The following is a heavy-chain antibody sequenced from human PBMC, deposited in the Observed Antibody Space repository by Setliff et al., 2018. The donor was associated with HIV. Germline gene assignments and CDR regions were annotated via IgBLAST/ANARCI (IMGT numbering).Heavy chain of an antibody. V-gene: IGHV1-18*01. D-gene: IGHD3-10*01. Sequence: ASVTVSCKASGYTFSDYGISWVRQAPGQGLEWMGWISAHNGRINYAQKFQGRVTMTTDRSTSTAYMELRSLISDDTAVYYCAREGLWFGDRGYYMDVWGTGTAVTVSS. CDR2: ISAHNGRI. CDR3: AREGLWFGDRGYYMDV. CDR1: GYTFSDYG. J-gene: IGHJ6*03.